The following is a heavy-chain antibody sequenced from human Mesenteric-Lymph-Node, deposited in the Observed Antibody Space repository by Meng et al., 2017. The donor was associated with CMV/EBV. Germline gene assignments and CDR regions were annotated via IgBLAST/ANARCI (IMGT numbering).Heavy chain of an antibody. CDR3: VRSGYCTNGLCLIEGLNYYDNGVDV. D-gene: IGHD2-8*01. CDR2: ISPSGSSR. Sequence: GESLKISCAASGLTFRDYYMNWIRQAPGKGLEWLSYISPSGSSRDHADSVKGRFTISRDNARNSLYLQMSSLRAEDTAVYYCVRSGYCTNGLCLIEGLNYYDNGVDVWGQGTTVTVSS. CDR1: GLTFRDYY. J-gene: IGHJ6*02. V-gene: IGHV3-11*04.